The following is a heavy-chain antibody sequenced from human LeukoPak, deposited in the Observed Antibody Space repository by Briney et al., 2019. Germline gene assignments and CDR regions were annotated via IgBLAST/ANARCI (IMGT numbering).Heavy chain of an antibody. CDR1: GFTFSSYS. V-gene: IGHV3-48*01. CDR3: ARDSGTTGEVKFDP. J-gene: IGHJ5*02. Sequence: PGGSLRLSCAASGFTFSSYSMNWVRQAPGKGLEWVSYISSSSSTIYYADSVKGRFAISRDNAKKSLYLQMNSLRAGDTAVYYCARDSGTTGEVKFDPWGQGTLVTVSS. D-gene: IGHD3-10*01. CDR2: ISSSSSTI.